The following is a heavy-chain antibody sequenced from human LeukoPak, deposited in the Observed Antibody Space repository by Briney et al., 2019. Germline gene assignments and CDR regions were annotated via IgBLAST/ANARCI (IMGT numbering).Heavy chain of an antibody. CDR2: ISYDGSNK. Sequence: PGGSLGLSCAASGFIFSDYYMSWLRQAPGKGLEWVAVISYDGSNKYYADSVKGRFTISRDNSKNTLYLQMNSLRAEDTAVYYCARGGHSGYEGLKDYWGQGTLVTVSS. D-gene: IGHD5-12*01. J-gene: IGHJ4*02. CDR3: ARGGHSGYEGLKDY. CDR1: GFIFSDYY. V-gene: IGHV3-30*03.